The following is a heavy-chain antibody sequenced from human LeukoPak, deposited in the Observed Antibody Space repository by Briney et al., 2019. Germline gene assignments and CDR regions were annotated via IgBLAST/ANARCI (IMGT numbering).Heavy chain of an antibody. Sequence: SESLSLTCTVSGGSISSYYWSWLRQPPGKGLEWLGYTYYSGSTNYTLSLTSRVTKSVDTSRDQLSLNLSSVTAADTAVYNCARAGYYGSGSYLEQGPLYYCDYWGQGTLVTVSS. CDR2: TYYSGST. D-gene: IGHD3-10*01. CDR3: ARAGYYGSGSYLEQGPLYYCDY. V-gene: IGHV4-59*01. CDR1: GGSISSYY. J-gene: IGHJ4*02.